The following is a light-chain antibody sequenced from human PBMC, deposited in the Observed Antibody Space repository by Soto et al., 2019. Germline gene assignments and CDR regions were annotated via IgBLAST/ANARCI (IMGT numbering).Light chain of an antibody. CDR3: LQHNSYPYT. CDR1: QDISND. J-gene: IGKJ2*01. CDR2: GAS. Sequence: DIQITLSPSSLSASVGDRVTITCRTSQDISNDLGWHHQKPGKAPKRLIYGASSLHSGVPSRFSVSGSGTEFTLTINSQQPEDFATYYCLQHNSYPYTLGQGTKLDIK. V-gene: IGKV1-17*01.